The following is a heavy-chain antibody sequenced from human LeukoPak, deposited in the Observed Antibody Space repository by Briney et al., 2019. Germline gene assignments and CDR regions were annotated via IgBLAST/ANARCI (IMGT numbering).Heavy chain of an antibody. J-gene: IGHJ4*02. CDR1: GFTFSNFA. Sequence: GGSLRLSCAASGFTFSNFAMHWVRQAPGKGLEYVSAISSNGGRTYYANSVRARFTISRDNSKNTLYLQMGSLRAEDMAVYYCAREVPAAVAYFDYWGQGTLVTVS. D-gene: IGHD2-2*01. V-gene: IGHV3-64*01. CDR3: AREVPAAVAYFDY. CDR2: ISSNGGRT.